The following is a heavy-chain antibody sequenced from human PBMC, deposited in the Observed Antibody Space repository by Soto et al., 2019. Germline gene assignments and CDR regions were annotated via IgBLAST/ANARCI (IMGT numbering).Heavy chain of an antibody. Sequence: QVQLVQSGAEVKKPGASVKVSCEASGYTFSSYHISWVRQARGQGLEWMGWVNPNSNETDYAQKSQARVTMTGKTSIRTAYMELSSLRSDDTAVYYCVRSGRRSGIDYWGQGTLVTVSS. CDR1: GYTFSSYH. J-gene: IGHJ4*02. D-gene: IGHD5-12*01. CDR3: VRSGRRSGIDY. V-gene: IGHV1-8*01. CDR2: VNPNSNET.